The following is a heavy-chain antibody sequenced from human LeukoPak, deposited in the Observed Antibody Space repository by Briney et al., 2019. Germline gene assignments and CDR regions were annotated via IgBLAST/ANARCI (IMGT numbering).Heavy chain of an antibody. CDR2: IYSGGST. CDR3: AKLSGGSYFGYFQH. CDR1: GFTVSSNY. Sequence: GGSLRLSCAASGFTVSSNYMSWVRQAPGKGLEWVSLIYSGGSTYYADSVKGRFTISRDNSKNTLYLQMNSLRAEDTAVYYCAKLSGGSYFGYFQHWGQGTLVTVSS. J-gene: IGHJ1*01. V-gene: IGHV3-53*01. D-gene: IGHD1-26*01.